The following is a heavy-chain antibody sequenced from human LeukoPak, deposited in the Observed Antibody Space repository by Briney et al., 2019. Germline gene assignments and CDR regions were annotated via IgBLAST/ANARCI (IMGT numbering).Heavy chain of an antibody. V-gene: IGHV4-59*01. Sequence: SETLSLTCAVYGGSFSGYYWSWIRQPPGKGLEWIGYIYYSGSTNYNPSLKSRVTISVDTSKNRFSLKLSSVTAADTAVYYCVRGVVVAATEHFDYWGQGTLVTVSS. D-gene: IGHD2-15*01. CDR2: IYYSGST. CDR3: VRGVVVAATEHFDY. J-gene: IGHJ4*02. CDR1: GGSFSGYY.